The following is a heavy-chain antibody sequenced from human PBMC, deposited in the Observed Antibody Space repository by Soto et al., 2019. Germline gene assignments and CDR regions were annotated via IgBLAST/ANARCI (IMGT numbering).Heavy chain of an antibody. D-gene: IGHD2-2*01. Sequence: QVQLVQSGAEVKKPGASVKVSCKASGYTFTSYGISWVRQAPGQGLEWLGWISAYNGNTNYAQKLQGRVTMTTDTATSKAYMELRSLRSDDTAVYYCARAKPSTPRCGMDVWGQGTTVTVSS. CDR1: GYTFTSYG. J-gene: IGHJ6*02. V-gene: IGHV1-18*01. CDR2: ISAYNGNT. CDR3: ARAKPSTPRCGMDV.